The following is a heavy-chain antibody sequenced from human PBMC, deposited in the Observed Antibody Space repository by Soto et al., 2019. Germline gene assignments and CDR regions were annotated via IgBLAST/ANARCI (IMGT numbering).Heavy chain of an antibody. J-gene: IGHJ6*02. CDR1: GFTFISYS. Sequence: PWGSLRLSCAASGFTFISYSMNWVRQAPGKGLEWFSSISSSSSYIYYADSVKGRFTISRDNAKNSLYLQMNSLRAEDTAVSYCARLGGYCSGGSCPYGMDVWDQGTTVTVSS. V-gene: IGHV3-21*01. CDR3: ARLGGYCSGGSCPYGMDV. CDR2: ISSSSSYI. D-gene: IGHD2-15*01.